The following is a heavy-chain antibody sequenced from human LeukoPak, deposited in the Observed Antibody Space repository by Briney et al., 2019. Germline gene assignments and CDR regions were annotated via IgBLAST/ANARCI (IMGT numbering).Heavy chain of an antibody. CDR3: ARDRSYNLDY. J-gene: IGHJ4*02. D-gene: IGHD5-24*01. Sequence: GGSLRLSCAASGFTFSDYYMTWIRQAPGKGMVWVSHINGDGSSTSYADSVKGRVTISRDNAKNTLYLQIYSLTAEDSAVYYCARDRSYNLDYWGQGTLVTVSS. CDR1: GFTFSDYY. V-gene: IGHV3-74*01. CDR2: INGDGSST.